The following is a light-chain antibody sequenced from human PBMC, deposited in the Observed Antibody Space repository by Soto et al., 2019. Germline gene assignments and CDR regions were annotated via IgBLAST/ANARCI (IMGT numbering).Light chain of an antibody. Sequence: EILMTQSPATLSVSPGERATLSCRASQSVSSNLAWYQQKPGQAPRLLIYGASTRASGIPARFSGSGSGTEFTLTISSLQSEDFAVYSCQQYNNWPRWTFGQGTKVEIK. V-gene: IGKV3-15*01. CDR3: QQYNNWPRWT. CDR2: GAS. CDR1: QSVSSN. J-gene: IGKJ1*01.